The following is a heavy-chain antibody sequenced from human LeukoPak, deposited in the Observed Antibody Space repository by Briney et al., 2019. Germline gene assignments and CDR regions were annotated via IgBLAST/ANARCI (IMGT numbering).Heavy chain of an antibody. J-gene: IGHJ3*02. CDR3: ARDLVVVVPAATRINAFDI. CDR1: GFTFSSYS. CDR2: ISSSSSTI. Sequence: GGSLRLSCAASGFTFSSYSMNWVRQAPGKGLEWVSYISSSSSTIYYADSVKGRFTISRDNAKNSLYLQMNSLRAEDTAVYYCARDLVVVVPAATRINAFDIWGQGTMVTVSS. V-gene: IGHV3-48*01. D-gene: IGHD2-2*01.